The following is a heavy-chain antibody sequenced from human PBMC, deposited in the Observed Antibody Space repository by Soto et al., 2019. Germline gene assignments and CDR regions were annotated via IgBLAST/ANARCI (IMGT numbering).Heavy chain of an antibody. J-gene: IGHJ4*02. CDR2: INHSGST. CDR1: GGSFSGYY. V-gene: IGHV4-34*01. D-gene: IGHD3-16*01. Sequence: SETLSLTCAVYGGSFSGYYWSWIRQPPGKGLEWIGEINHSGSTNYNPSLKSRVTISVDTSKNQFSLKLSSVTAADTAVYYCARGLQVMITFGGVIDYWRQGTLVTVSS. CDR3: ARGLQVMITFGGVIDY.